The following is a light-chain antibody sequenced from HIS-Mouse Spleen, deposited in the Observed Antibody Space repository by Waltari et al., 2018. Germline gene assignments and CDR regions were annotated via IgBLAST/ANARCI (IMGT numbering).Light chain of an antibody. J-gene: IGLJ2*01. CDR1: SGHSSYA. V-gene: IGLV4-69*01. CDR2: LNSDGSH. Sequence: QLVLTQSPSASASLGASVKLTCTLSSGHSSYAIAWHQQQPGKGPRYLMKLNSDGSHSKGDGIPGRVSGSSSGAERYLTSSGLQAEDEADYYCSSYTSSSTHVVFGGGTKLTVL. CDR3: SSYTSSSTHVV.